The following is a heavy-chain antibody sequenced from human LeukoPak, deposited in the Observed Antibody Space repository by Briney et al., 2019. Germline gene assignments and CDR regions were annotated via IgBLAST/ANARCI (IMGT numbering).Heavy chain of an antibody. CDR3: ARDLYYYGMDV. CDR2: IYYGGST. CDR1: GGSISSGDYY. Sequence: ASQTLSLTCTVSGGSISSGDYYWSWIRQPPGKGLEWIGYIYYGGSTYYNPSLKSRVTISVDTSKNQFSLKLSSVTAADTAVYYCARDLYYYGMDVWGQGTTVTVSS. J-gene: IGHJ6*02. V-gene: IGHV4-30-4*01.